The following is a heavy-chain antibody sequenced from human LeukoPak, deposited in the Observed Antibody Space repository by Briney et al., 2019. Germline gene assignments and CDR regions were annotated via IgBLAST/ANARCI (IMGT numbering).Heavy chain of an antibody. Sequence: ASVKVSCTASGYTFTGYYMHWVRQAPGQGLEWMGWINPNSGGTNYAQKFQGRVTMTRDTSISTAYMELSRLRSDDTAVYYCARGNYDFWSGYTFDYWGQGTLVTVSS. CDR3: ARGNYDFWSGYTFDY. CDR1: GYTFTGYY. D-gene: IGHD3-3*01. V-gene: IGHV1-2*02. J-gene: IGHJ4*02. CDR2: INPNSGGT.